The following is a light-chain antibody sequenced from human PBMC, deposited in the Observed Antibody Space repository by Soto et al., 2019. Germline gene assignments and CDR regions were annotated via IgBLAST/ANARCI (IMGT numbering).Light chain of an antibody. J-gene: IGKJ2*01. CDR1: QSVSSSY. CDR3: QQYGGSHPYT. V-gene: IGKV3-20*01. CDR2: GAS. Sequence: EIVLTQSPGTLSLSPGERATLSCRASQSVSSSYLAWYQQKPGQATRLLIYGASSRATGIPDRFSGSGSGTDFILTINRLEPEDFAVSYCQQYGGSHPYTFGQGTKLEIK.